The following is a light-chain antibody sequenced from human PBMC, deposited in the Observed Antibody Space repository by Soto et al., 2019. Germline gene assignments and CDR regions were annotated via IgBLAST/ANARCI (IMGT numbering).Light chain of an antibody. CDR1: QSVSSY. CDR3: LQDYNFPYT. CDR2: GAS. Sequence: EIVLTQSPATLSLSPGERATLSCRASQSVSSYLAWYQQKPGQAPRLLIYGASSRATGIPDRFSGSGSGTDFTLTISSLQPEDFAVYYCLQDYNFPYTFGQGTRLEIK. V-gene: IGKV3-11*01. J-gene: IGKJ5*01.